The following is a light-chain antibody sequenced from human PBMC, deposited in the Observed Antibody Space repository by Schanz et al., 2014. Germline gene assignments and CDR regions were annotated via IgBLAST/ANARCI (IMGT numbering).Light chain of an antibody. CDR2: DAS. V-gene: IGKV3-20*01. CDR3: QQYGVSPLT. Sequence: EIVMTQSPATLSVSPGERATLSCRASQSISSYLAWYQQKPGQAPRLLIFDASNRATGIPERFSGSGSVTDFTLTISSLEPEDFAVYYCQQYGVSPLTFGGGTKVEIQ. CDR1: QSISSY. J-gene: IGKJ4*01.